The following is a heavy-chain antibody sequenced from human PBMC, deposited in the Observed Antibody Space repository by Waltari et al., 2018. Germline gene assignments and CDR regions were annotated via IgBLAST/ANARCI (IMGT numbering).Heavy chain of an antibody. D-gene: IGHD3-3*01. CDR2: INHSGST. CDR3: ARGRVTIFGVGPTFDY. J-gene: IGHJ4*02. V-gene: IGHV4-34*01. CDR1: GGSFSGYY. Sequence: QVQLQQWGAGLLKPSETLSLTCAVYGGSFSGYYWSWIRQPPGKGLEWIGEINHSGSTNYNPSLKSRVTISVDTSKNHFSLKLSSVTAADTAVYYCARGRVTIFGVGPTFDYWGQGTLVTVSS.